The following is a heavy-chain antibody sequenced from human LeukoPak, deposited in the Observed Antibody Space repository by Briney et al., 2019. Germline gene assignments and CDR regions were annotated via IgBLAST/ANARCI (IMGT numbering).Heavy chain of an antibody. V-gene: IGHV3-23*01. CDR2: ISGSGGST. CDR1: GGSISSTGYY. D-gene: IGHD6-13*01. Sequence: ETLSLTCTVSGGSISSTGYYWGWIRQPPGKGLEWVSAISGSGGSTYYADSVKGRFTISRDNSKNTLYLQMNSLRAEDTALYYCAKRLSYSSSWYYFDYWGQGTLVTVSS. CDR3: AKRLSYSSSWYYFDY. J-gene: IGHJ4*02.